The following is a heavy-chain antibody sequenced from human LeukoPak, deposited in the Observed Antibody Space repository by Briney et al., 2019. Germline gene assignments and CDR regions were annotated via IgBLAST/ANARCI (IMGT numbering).Heavy chain of an antibody. V-gene: IGHV3-23*01. D-gene: IGHD3-9*01. CDR2: ISDSGGST. Sequence: GGSLRLSCAASGFTFSSYAMSWVRQAPGKGLEWVSAISDSGGSTYYADSVNGRFTIFRDNSKNTLYPQMNSLRAEDTAVYYCAKSPILRYFDWPRSPFDPWGQGTLVTVSS. J-gene: IGHJ5*02. CDR1: GFTFSSYA. CDR3: AKSPILRYFDWPRSPFDP.